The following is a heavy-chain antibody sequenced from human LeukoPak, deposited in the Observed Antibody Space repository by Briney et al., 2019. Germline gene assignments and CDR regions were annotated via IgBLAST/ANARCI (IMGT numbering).Heavy chain of an antibody. CDR1: GFTFSSYW. D-gene: IGHD5-24*01. V-gene: IGHV3-74*01. CDR2: INSDGSST. J-gene: IGHJ6*03. Sequence: GGSLRLSCAASGFTFSSYWMHWVRQAPGKGLVWVSRINSDGSSTSYADSVKGRFTISRDNAKNTLYLQMNSLRAEDTAVYYCARDRREMATIYYYMDVWGKGTTVTVSS. CDR3: ARDRREMATIYYYMDV.